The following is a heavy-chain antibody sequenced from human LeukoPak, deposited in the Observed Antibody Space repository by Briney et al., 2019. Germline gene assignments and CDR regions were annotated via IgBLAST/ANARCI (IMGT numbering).Heavy chain of an antibody. CDR1: GFTFSSHG. Sequence: GGSLRLSCVASGFTFSSHGMNWVRQAPGQGLEWVSAISGSGGSTYYADSVKGRFTISRDNSKNTLYLQMNSLRAEDTAVYYCAKGAGYSSSWPLDYWGQGTLVTVSS. CDR2: ISGSGGST. CDR3: AKGAGYSSSWPLDY. V-gene: IGHV3-23*01. D-gene: IGHD6-6*01. J-gene: IGHJ4*02.